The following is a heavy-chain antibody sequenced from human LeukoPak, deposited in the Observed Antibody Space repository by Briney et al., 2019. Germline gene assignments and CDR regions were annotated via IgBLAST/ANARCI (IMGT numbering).Heavy chain of an antibody. CDR2: IYYSGSA. CDR3: ARVDCSSTSCYPLD. D-gene: IGHD2-2*01. Sequence: SETLSLTCTVSGGSISSYYWSWIRQPPGKGLEWIGYIYYSGSANYNPSLKSRVTISVDTSKNQFSLKLSSVTAADTAVYYCARVDCSSTSCYPLDWGQGTLVTVSS. CDR1: GGSISSYY. V-gene: IGHV4-59*01. J-gene: IGHJ4*02.